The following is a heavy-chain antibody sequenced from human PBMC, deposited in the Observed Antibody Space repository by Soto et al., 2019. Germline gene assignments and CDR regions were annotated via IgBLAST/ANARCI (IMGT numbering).Heavy chain of an antibody. CDR3: ARVPIVVVTAANYYGMDV. CDR1: GYTFSSYD. CDR2: ISAYNGNT. D-gene: IGHD2-21*02. Sequence: QVQLVQSGAEVKKPGASVKVSCKASGYTFSSYDISWVRQAPGQGLEWMGWISAYNGNTNYAQNLQGRVTMTTDTSTTTAYMEPRSLRSDDTAVYYCARVPIVVVTAANYYGMDVWGQGTTVTVSS. V-gene: IGHV1-18*04. J-gene: IGHJ6*02.